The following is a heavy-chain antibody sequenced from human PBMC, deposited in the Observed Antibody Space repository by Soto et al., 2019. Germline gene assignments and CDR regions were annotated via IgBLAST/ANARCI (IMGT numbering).Heavy chain of an antibody. CDR2: IYYSGST. CDR1: GGSISSYY. CDR3: ARGERYFDWLTGDYYYYGMDV. Sequence: PSETLSLTCTVSGGSISSYYWSWIRQPPGKGLEWIGYIYYSGSTNYNPSLKSRVTISVDTSKNQFSLKLSSVTAADTAVYYCARGERYFDWLTGDYYYYGMDVWGQGTTVTVSS. V-gene: IGHV4-59*01. J-gene: IGHJ6*02. D-gene: IGHD3-9*01.